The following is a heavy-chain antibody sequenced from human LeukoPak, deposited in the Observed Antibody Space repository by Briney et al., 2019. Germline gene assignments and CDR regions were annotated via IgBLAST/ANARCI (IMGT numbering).Heavy chain of an antibody. Sequence: GGSLRLSCAASGFTFSSYGMHWVRQAPGKGLEGVAFIRYDGSNKYYADSVKGRFTIPRDNSKNTLYLQMNSLRAEDTAVYYCAKDRRAVAAFYFDYWGQGTLVTVSS. J-gene: IGHJ4*02. CDR3: AKDRRAVAAFYFDY. D-gene: IGHD6-19*01. V-gene: IGHV3-30*02. CDR2: IRYDGSNK. CDR1: GFTFSSYG.